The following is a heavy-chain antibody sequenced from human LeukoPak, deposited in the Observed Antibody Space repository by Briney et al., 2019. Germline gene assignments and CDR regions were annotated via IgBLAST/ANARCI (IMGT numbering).Heavy chain of an antibody. CDR1: GFTVSSNY. Sequence: GGSLRLSCAASGFTVSSNYMSWVRQAPGKGLEWVSVIYSGGSTYYADSVKGRFTISRDNSKNTLYLQMNSLRAEDTAVYYCAGVVVPAAIISGAFDIWGQGTMVTVSS. V-gene: IGHV3-66*02. CDR3: AGVVVPAAIISGAFDI. J-gene: IGHJ3*02. D-gene: IGHD2-2*02. CDR2: IYSGGST.